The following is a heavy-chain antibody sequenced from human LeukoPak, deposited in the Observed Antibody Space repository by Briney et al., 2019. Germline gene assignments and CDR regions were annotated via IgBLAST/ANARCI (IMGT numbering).Heavy chain of an antibody. CDR1: GFTFRSYG. CDR2: ISASGDRT. Sequence: GGSLRLSCAASGFTFRSYGMNWGRQAPGKGLEWVSAISASGDRTYYADSVQGRFTISRDNSKNTLYLQMNSPRAEDTAAYYCAKDGNWARFENWGQGTLVTVSS. CDR3: AKDGNWARFEN. V-gene: IGHV3-23*01. J-gene: IGHJ4*02. D-gene: IGHD7-27*01.